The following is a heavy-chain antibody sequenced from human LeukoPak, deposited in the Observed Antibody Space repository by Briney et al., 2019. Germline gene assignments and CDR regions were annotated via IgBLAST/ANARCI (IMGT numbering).Heavy chain of an antibody. CDR3: ARDGVDYGDYVHYYYYMDV. Sequence: PSETLSLTCTVSGGSISSSSYYWGWIRQPPGKGLEWIGSIYYSGSTYYNPSLKSRVTISVDTSKTQFSLKLSSVTAADTAVYYCARDGVDYGDYVHYYYYMDVWGKGTTVTVSS. CDR1: GGSISSSSYY. CDR2: IYYSGST. V-gene: IGHV4-39*02. D-gene: IGHD4-17*01. J-gene: IGHJ6*03.